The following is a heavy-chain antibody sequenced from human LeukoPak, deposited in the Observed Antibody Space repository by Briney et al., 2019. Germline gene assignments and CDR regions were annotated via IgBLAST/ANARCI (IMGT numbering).Heavy chain of an antibody. D-gene: IGHD3-22*01. CDR1: GGSISSGSYY. Sequence: PSETLSLTCTVSGGSISSGSYYWSWIRQPAGKGLEWIGRIYTSGSTNYNPSLKSRVTISVDTSKNQFSLKLSSVTAADTAVYYCARDQRPYYYDSSGYYTLDYWGQGTLVTVSS. V-gene: IGHV4-61*02. CDR3: ARDQRPYYYDSSGYYTLDY. J-gene: IGHJ4*02. CDR2: IYTSGST.